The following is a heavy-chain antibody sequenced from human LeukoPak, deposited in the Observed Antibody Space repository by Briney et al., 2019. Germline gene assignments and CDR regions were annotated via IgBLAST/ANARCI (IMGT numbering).Heavy chain of an antibody. J-gene: IGHJ4*02. CDR1: GFTFSTYP. CDR2: ISYDGSDK. V-gene: IGHV3-30-3*01. Sequence: PGGSLRLSCAASGFTFSTYPMHWVRQAPGKGLEWVALISYDGSDKKYADSVKGRFTISRDNSKNTLYLQMHSLRVGDTAVYYCARDYPADYWGQGTLVTVSS. CDR3: ARDYPADY.